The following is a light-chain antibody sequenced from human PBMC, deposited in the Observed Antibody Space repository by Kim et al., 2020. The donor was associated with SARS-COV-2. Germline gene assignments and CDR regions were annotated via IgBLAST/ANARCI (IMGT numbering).Light chain of an antibody. J-gene: IGKJ5*01. V-gene: IGKV1-17*01. CDR2: GAS. Sequence: DIQMTQSPSSLSASVGDRVTITCRASQDIRNELGWYQQNPGRAPKRLIYGASSLQSGVPSRFSGSGSGTEFTLTISSLQPEDFATYFCLQHNTYPRTFGQGTRLEIK. CDR3: LQHNTYPRT. CDR1: QDIRNE.